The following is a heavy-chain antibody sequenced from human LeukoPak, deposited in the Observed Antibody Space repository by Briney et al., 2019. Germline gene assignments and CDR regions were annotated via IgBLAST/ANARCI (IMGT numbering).Heavy chain of an antibody. CDR1: GFTFSSYS. J-gene: IGHJ6*02. CDR2: IYCGIT. CDR3: CGRHTLGGYYQQKYYYYGMDV. Sequence: PGGSLGLSCAASGFTFSSYSMNWIRQAPGKGLEWIATIYCGITYYNPPLKSRLTISVDTSKNQFSLLLSSVATAADAAYYCCGRHTLGGYYQQKYYYYGMDVWGQGTMVIVSS. D-gene: IGHD3-3*01. V-gene: IGHV4-59*04.